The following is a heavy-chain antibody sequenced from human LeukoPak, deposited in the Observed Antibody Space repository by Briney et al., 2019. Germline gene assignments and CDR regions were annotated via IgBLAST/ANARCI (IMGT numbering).Heavy chain of an antibody. V-gene: IGHV1-2*02. J-gene: IGHJ6*03. D-gene: IGHD6-6*01. CDR2: MNPNSGGT. CDR1: GYTFTGYY. Sequence: ASVKVSCKTSGYTFTGYYMHWVRQAPGQALEWMGWMNPNSGGTSFAQKFQGRVTMTRDTSISTAYMELSRLRSDDTAVYYCARVGIAARPDPYYYYYYMDVWGKGTTVTVSS. CDR3: ARVGIAARPDPYYYYYYMDV.